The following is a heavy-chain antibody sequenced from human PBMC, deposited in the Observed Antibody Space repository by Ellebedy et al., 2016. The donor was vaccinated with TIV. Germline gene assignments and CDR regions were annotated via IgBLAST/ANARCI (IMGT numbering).Heavy chain of an antibody. CDR3: ATDHGFGNYWYFDL. J-gene: IGHJ2*01. CDR1: GYTLTELS. CDR2: FDPEDGET. Sequence: AASVKVSCKVSGYTLTELSMHWVRQAPGKGLEWMGGFDPEDGETIYAQKFQGRVTMTEDTSTDTAYMELSSLRSEDTAVYYCATDHGFGNYWYFDLWGRGTLVTVSS. D-gene: IGHD3-10*01. V-gene: IGHV1-24*01.